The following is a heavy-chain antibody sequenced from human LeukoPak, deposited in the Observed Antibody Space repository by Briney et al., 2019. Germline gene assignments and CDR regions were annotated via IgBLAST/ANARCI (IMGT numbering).Heavy chain of an antibody. Sequence: ASVKVSCKASGYTFTDYGINWVRQAPGQGLEWMGWMNPNSGNTGYAQKFQGRVTMTRNTSISTAYMELSSLRSEDTAAYYCARTSYYYDSSGYPYYFDYWGQGTLVTVSP. V-gene: IGHV1-8*02. CDR2: MNPNSGNT. CDR1: GYTFTDYG. D-gene: IGHD3-22*01. CDR3: ARTSYYYDSSGYPYYFDY. J-gene: IGHJ4*02.